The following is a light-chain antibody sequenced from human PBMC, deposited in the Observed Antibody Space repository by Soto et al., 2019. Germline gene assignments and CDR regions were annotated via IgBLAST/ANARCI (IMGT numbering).Light chain of an antibody. CDR1: QSINTY. V-gene: IGKV3D-11*02. CDR3: QQRRSWQVT. Sequence: ENVLTQSTATLSFSPGEGATLSCRASQSINTYLAWYQQKPGQAPRLLIYDASKRATGIPARFSGSGSGTNFTLTISSLEPEDFAVYYCQQRRSWQVTFGQGTRLEIK. J-gene: IGKJ5*01. CDR2: DAS.